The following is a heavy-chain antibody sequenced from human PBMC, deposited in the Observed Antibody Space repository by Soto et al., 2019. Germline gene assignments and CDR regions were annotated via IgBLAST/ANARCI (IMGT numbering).Heavy chain of an antibody. CDR1: GFTFSSYI. CDR3: ARDFSVPFDWLPKYYFDY. CDR2: ISSSSSYI. D-gene: IGHD3-9*01. Sequence: EVQLVESGGGLVKPGGSLRLSCAASGFTFSSYIMNWVRQAPGKGLEWVSSISSSSSYIYYADSVKGRFTISRDNAKNSLYLQMNSLRAEDTAVYYCARDFSVPFDWLPKYYFDYWGQGTLVTVSS. J-gene: IGHJ4*02. V-gene: IGHV3-21*01.